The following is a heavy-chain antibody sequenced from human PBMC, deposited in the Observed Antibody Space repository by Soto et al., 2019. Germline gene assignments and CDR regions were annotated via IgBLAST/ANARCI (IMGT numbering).Heavy chain of an antibody. J-gene: IGHJ4*02. V-gene: IGHV3-15*01. D-gene: IGHD3-22*01. CDR1: GFTFSKAW. CDR2: IKSKTDGGTT. CDR3: TLHYDSSGYYDY. Sequence: GGSLRLSCAASGFTFSKAWMSWVRQAPGKGLEWVGRIKSKTDGGTTDYAAPVKGRFTISRDDSKNTLYLQMNSLKTEDTAVYYCTLHYDSSGYYDYWGQGTLVTVSS.